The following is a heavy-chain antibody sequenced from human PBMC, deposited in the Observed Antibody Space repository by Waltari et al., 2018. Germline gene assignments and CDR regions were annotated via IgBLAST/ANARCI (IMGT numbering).Heavy chain of an antibody. D-gene: IGHD3-22*01. J-gene: IGHJ2*01. CDR3: ARSTGYPYWNFDL. V-gene: IGHV4-30-4*08. CDR2: MYNSGAT. Sequence: QVQLLESGPGLVKPSQTLSLTCTVSGASITSADYYWSCVRQAPGKGLEWIGHMYNSGATYYNPSLKRRVTISLDTSQNHFSLRLTSVTAADTAMYYCARSTGYPYWNFDLWSRGTLVTVSS. CDR1: GASITSADYY.